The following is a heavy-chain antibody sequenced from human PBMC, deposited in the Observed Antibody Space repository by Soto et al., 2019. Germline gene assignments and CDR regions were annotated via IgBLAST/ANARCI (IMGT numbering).Heavy chain of an antibody. J-gene: IGHJ3*02. Sequence: KQSQTLSLTCAISGDSVSSNSAAWNWIRQSPSRGLEWLGRTYYRSKWYNDYAVSVKSRITINPDTSKNQFSLQLNSVTPEDTAVYYCARSPRDDSSGYYDAFDIWGQGTMVTVSS. D-gene: IGHD3-22*01. CDR2: TYYRSKWYN. V-gene: IGHV6-1*01. CDR1: GDSVSSNSAA. CDR3: ARSPRDDSSGYYDAFDI.